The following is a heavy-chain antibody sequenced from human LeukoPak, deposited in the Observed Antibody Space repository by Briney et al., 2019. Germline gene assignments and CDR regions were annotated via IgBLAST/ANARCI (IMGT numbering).Heavy chain of an antibody. D-gene: IGHD3-10*01. CDR1: GGSFSGYY. J-gene: IGHJ5*02. V-gene: IGHV4-34*01. CDR3: ARSGFSGYGSGRFDP. Sequence: PSETLSLTCAVYGGSFSGYYWSWIRQPPGKGLEWIGEINHSGSTNYNPSLKSRVTISVDTVKNPSSLQLSSVTAADTAVYYCARSGFSGYGSGRFDPWGQGTLVTVSS. CDR2: INHSGST.